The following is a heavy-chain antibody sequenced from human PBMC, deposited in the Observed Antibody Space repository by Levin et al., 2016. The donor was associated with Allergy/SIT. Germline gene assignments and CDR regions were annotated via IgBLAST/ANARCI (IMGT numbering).Heavy chain of an antibody. J-gene: IGHJ4*02. V-gene: IGHV3-33*01. D-gene: IGHD6-13*01. Sequence: VRQAPGKGLEWVAVIWYDGSNKYYADSVKGRFTISRDNSKNTLYLQMNSLRAEDTAVYYCAREYSSSWPWGQGTLVTVSS. CDR2: IWYDGSNK. CDR3: AREYSSSWP.